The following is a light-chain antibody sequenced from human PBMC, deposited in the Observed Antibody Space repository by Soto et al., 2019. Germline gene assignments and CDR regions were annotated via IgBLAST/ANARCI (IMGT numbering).Light chain of an antibody. Sequence: IQVTQSPSSLSASVGDRVTITCRASQGITSYLAWYQLKPGKAPKLLIYAASALQTGVSSRFSGSGYGTDFALTISNLQPEDFATYFCQQLYSYPLTFGGGTTVEF. CDR2: AAS. CDR1: QGITSY. V-gene: IGKV1-9*01. CDR3: QQLYSYPLT. J-gene: IGKJ4*01.